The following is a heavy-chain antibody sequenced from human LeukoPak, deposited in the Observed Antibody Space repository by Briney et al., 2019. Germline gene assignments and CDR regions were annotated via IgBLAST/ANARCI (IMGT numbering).Heavy chain of an antibody. CDR1: GFTFSSYA. J-gene: IGHJ4*02. D-gene: IGHD4-17*01. CDR2: ISYDGSNK. CDR3: AKDGDLYGHADY. V-gene: IGHV3-30-3*01. Sequence: GGSLRLSCAASGFTFSSYAMHWVRQAPGKGLEWVAVISYDGSNKYYADSLKGRFTISRDNSKKTIYLQMNSLRAEDSAVYYCAKDGDLYGHADYWGQGTLVTVSS.